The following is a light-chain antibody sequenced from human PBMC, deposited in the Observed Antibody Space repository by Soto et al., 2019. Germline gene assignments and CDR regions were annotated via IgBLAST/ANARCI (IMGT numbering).Light chain of an antibody. Sequence: DIQMTQSPVSLSASVGDRVTITCRASQDIHRYLAWFQQKPGKAPKSLIYATSSLELGVPARFSGSGSGTEFTLTISSLQPEEFTTYFCQQYDNFPLTVGDGTRLEMK. V-gene: IGKV1-16*01. J-gene: IGKJ5*01. CDR3: QQYDNFPLT. CDR2: ATS. CDR1: QDIHRY.